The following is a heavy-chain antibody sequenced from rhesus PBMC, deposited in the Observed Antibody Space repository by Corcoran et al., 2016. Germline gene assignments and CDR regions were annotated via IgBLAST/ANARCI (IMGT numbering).Heavy chain of an antibody. J-gene: IGHJ6*01. CDR2: IYSSNGNT. Sequence: QVQLQESGPGLLKPSDTLSLTCAVSGGSISGGYGWGWIRQPPGKGLEWIGSIYSSNGNTYYHPSLKVRVTISTDTSKNQFSLKLSSVTAADTAVYYCAGDYCTSTTCYGGVWDSWGQGVVVSVSS. CDR3: AGDYCTSTTCYGGVWDS. CDR1: GGSISGGYG. D-gene: IGHD2-2*01. V-gene: IGHV4S7*01.